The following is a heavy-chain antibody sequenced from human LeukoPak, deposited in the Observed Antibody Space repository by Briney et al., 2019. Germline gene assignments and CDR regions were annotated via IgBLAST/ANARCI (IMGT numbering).Heavy chain of an antibody. Sequence: GGSLRLSCAASGFTVSSNYTSWVRQAPGKGLEWVSVIYSGGSTYYADSVKGRFTISRDNSKNTLYLQMNSLRAEDTAVYYCARGSILRYFDWLLGPHYFDYWGQGTLVTVSS. J-gene: IGHJ4*02. V-gene: IGHV3-66*01. CDR3: ARGSILRYFDWLLGPHYFDY. D-gene: IGHD3-9*01. CDR2: IYSGGST. CDR1: GFTVSSNY.